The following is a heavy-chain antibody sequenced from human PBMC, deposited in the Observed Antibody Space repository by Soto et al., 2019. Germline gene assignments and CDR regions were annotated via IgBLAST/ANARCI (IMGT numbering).Heavy chain of an antibody. D-gene: IGHD6-19*01. J-gene: IGHJ4*02. V-gene: IGHV3-30-3*02. CDR2: ISYDGSNK. CDR3: AKNGYSGGWYGDY. Sequence: GGSLRLSCXASGFTFSSYAMHWVRQAPGKGLEWVAVISYDGSNKYYADSVKGRFTISRDNSKNTLYLQMNSLRAEDTAVYYCAKNGYSGGWYGDYWGQGTLVTVSS. CDR1: GFTFSSYA.